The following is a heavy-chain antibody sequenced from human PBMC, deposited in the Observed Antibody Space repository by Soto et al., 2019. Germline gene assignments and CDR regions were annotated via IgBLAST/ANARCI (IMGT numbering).Heavy chain of an antibody. J-gene: IGHJ5*01. V-gene: IGHV4-4*07. D-gene: IGHD6-13*01. Sequence: SETLSLTCTVSGGSISNYYWTWIRQPAGKGLEWIGRIYSSGATNYNPSLKSRPTMSVHTSKNQFSLKLGSVTAADTALYYCARQTAYSSSWYDYWGHGTLVTVSS. CDR1: GGSISNYY. CDR2: IYSSGAT. CDR3: ARQTAYSSSWYDY.